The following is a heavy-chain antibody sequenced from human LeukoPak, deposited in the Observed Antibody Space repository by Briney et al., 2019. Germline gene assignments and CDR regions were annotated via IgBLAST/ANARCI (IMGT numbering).Heavy chain of an antibody. Sequence: GGSLRLSCAAAGFTFSSYWMSWVRQAPGKGLEWVANIKQDGSEKYYVDSVKGRFTISRDNAKNSLYLQMNSLRAEDTAVYYCAREYTYGSGTVDTFDYWGQGTLVTVSS. CDR1: GFTFSSYW. J-gene: IGHJ4*02. D-gene: IGHD3-10*01. V-gene: IGHV3-7*03. CDR3: AREYTYGSGTVDTFDY. CDR2: IKQDGSEK.